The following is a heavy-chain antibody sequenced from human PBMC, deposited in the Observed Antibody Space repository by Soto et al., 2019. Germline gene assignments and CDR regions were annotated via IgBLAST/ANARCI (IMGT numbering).Heavy chain of an antibody. V-gene: IGHV3-74*01. J-gene: IGHJ4*02. CDR3: ARATGSNHPFDY. CDR2: ISTDGCST. CDR1: GFTFSTYW. Sequence: EVQLVESGGGLVQPGGSLRLSCAATGFTFSTYWMHWVRQGPGKGLVWVSRISTDGCSTTYADSVKGPFTISRDNAKNTLYLQMNSLRAEDTAVYYCARATGSNHPFDYWGQGSLVTVSS. D-gene: IGHD2-2*01.